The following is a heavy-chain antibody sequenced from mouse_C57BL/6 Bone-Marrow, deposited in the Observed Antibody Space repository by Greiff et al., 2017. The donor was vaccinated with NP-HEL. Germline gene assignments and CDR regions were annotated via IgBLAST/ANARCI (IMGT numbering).Heavy chain of an antibody. CDR2: IRLKSDNYAT. J-gene: IGHJ3*01. D-gene: IGHD2-2*01. CDR1: GFTFSNYW. CDR3: TVPPYGYEAY. Sequence: EVMLVESGGGLVQPGGSMKLSCVASGFTFSNYWMNWVRQSPEKGLEWVAQIRLKSDNYATHYAESVKGRFTISRDDSKSSVYLQMNNLRAEDTGIYYCTVPPYGYEAYWGQGTLVTVSA. V-gene: IGHV6-3*01.